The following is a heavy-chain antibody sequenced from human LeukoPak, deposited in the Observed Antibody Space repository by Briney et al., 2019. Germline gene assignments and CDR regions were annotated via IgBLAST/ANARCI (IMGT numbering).Heavy chain of an antibody. CDR3: ARDSVLWFGELSIHYYMDV. D-gene: IGHD3-10*01. CDR2: IYTSGST. CDR1: SGSISNYY. Sequence: SETLSLTCTVSSGSISNYYWSWIRQPAGKGLEWIGRIYTSGSTNYNPSLKSRVTISVDTSKNQFSLKLSSVTAADTAVYCCARDSVLWFGELSIHYYMDVWGKGTTVTVSS. J-gene: IGHJ6*03. V-gene: IGHV4-4*07.